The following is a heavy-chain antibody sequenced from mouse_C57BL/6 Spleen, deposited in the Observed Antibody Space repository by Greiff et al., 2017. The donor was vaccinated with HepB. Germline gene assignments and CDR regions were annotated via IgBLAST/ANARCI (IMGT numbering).Heavy chain of an antibody. CDR3: ARSEYYGSSQLGYFDV. D-gene: IGHD1-1*01. J-gene: IGHJ1*03. Sequence: QVQLQHPGAELVKPGASVKLSCKASGYTFTSYWMQWVKQRPGQGLEWIGEIDPSDSYTNYNQKFKGKATLTVDTSSSTAYMQLSSLTSEDSAVYYCARSEYYGSSQLGYFDVWGTGTTVTVSS. V-gene: IGHV1-50*01. CDR1: GYTFTSYW. CDR2: IDPSDSYT.